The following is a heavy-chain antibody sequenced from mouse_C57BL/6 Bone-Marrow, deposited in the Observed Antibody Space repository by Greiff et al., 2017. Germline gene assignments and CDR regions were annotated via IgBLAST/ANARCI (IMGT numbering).Heavy chain of an antibody. D-gene: IGHD1-1*01. CDR3: TTPFTTVVATDFDY. V-gene: IGHV14-4*01. CDR2: IDPENGDT. CDR1: SFNIKDDY. J-gene: IGHJ2*01. Sequence: EVQLQQSGAELVRPGASVKLSCTASSFNIKDDYMHWVKQRPEQGLEWIGWIDPENGDTEYASKFQGKATITADTSSNTAYLQLSSLTSEDTAVYYCTTPFTTVVATDFDYWGQGTTLTVSS.